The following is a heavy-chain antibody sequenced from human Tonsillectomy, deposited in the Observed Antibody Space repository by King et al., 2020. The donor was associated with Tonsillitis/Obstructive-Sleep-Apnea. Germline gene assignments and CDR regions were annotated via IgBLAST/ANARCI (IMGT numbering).Heavy chain of an antibody. CDR2: ISYDGSNK. CDR1: GFTFSYYA. D-gene: IGHD2-15*01. Sequence: VQLVESGGGVVQPGKSLRLSCAASGFTFSYYAMHWVRQAPGKGLEWVAVISYDGSNKYYADSVKGRFTISRDNSNNTLYLQMNSLRAEDTAVSYCAGERVGCSGGSCYGLDVWGQGTTVTVSS. CDR3: AGERVGCSGGSCYGLDV. V-gene: IGHV3-30*04. J-gene: IGHJ6*02.